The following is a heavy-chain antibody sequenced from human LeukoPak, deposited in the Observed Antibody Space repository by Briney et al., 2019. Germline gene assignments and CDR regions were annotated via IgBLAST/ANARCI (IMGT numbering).Heavy chain of an antibody. CDR1: GFTFSSYG. J-gene: IGHJ1*01. CDR3: ANGGYYYDSSGYRIFGLGYFQH. Sequence: GGSLRLSCAVSGFTFSSYGMHWVRQAPGKGLEWVAVISYDGSNKYYADSVKGRFTISRDNSKNTLYLQMNSLRAEDTAVYYCANGGYYYDSSGYRIFGLGYFQHWGQGTLVTVSP. D-gene: IGHD3-22*01. V-gene: IGHV3-30*18. CDR2: ISYDGSNK.